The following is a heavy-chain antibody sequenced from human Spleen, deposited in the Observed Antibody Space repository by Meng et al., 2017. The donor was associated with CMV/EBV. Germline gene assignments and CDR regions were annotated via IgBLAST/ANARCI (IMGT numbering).Heavy chain of an antibody. CDR1: GGSISSSNW. V-gene: IGHV4-4*02. CDR3: ARGGDDFWSGYYLDWFDP. Sequence: SETLSLTCAVSGGSISSSNWWSWVRQPPGKGLEWIGEIYHSGSTNYNPSLKSRVTISVDKSKNQFSLKLSSVTAADTAVYYCARGGDDFWSGYYLDWFDPWGQGTLVTVSS. CDR2: IYHSGST. D-gene: IGHD3-3*01. J-gene: IGHJ5*02.